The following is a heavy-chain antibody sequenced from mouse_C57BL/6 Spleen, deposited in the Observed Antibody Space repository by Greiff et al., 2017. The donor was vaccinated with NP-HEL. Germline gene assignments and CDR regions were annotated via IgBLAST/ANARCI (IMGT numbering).Heavy chain of an antibody. CDR3: ARMPYDYDVGWYFDV. D-gene: IGHD2-4*01. CDR1: GYTFTSYW. J-gene: IGHJ1*03. V-gene: IGHV1-69*01. CDR2: IDPSDSYT. Sequence: VKLQQPGAELVMPGASVKLSCKASGYTFTSYWMHWVKQRPGQGLEWIGEIDPSDSYTNYNQKFKGKSTLTVDKSSSTAYMQLSSLTSEDSAVYYCARMPYDYDVGWYFDVWGTGTTVTVSS.